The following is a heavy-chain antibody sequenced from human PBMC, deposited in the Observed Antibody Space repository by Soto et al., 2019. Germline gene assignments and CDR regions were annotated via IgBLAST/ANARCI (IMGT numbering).Heavy chain of an antibody. Sequence: QLQLQESGPGLVKPSETLSLTCTVSGGSISSRSHYWGWIRQSPGKHLEWIGSSYYRGSTHYNPSLKTRVTISLDTSKNQVSLKVYSVTAADTAIYYWATADGFGVVTPFFEYWCQGNLVTVSS. V-gene: IGHV4-39*01. J-gene: IGHJ4*02. CDR1: GGSISSRSHY. D-gene: IGHD3-3*01. CDR2: SYYRGST. CDR3: ATADGFGVVTPFFEY.